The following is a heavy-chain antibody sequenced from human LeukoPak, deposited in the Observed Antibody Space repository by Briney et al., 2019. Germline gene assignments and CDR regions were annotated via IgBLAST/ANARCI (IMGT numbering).Heavy chain of an antibody. Sequence: ASVKVSCKASGYTFTSYDINWVRQATGQGLEWMGWTNPNSGNTGYAQKFQGRVTMTRNASINTAYMEMGSLRSEDTAVYYCSRGANDIATRGTVGNWFDLWGQGTLVTVSS. CDR2: TNPNSGNT. CDR3: SRGANDIATRGTVGNWFDL. J-gene: IGHJ5*02. D-gene: IGHD3-9*01. CDR1: GYTFTSYD. V-gene: IGHV1-8*01.